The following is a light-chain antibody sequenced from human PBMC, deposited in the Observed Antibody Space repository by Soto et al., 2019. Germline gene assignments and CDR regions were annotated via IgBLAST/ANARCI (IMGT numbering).Light chain of an antibody. CDR3: QSYDSSLSGYV. V-gene: IGLV1-40*01. J-gene: IGLJ1*01. Sequence: QSVRTQPPSVSGAPGQRVTNSCTGSSSNIGASYEVHWYQQLPGRAPKLLIYGNNNRPSGVPDRFSGSKSGTSGSLAITGLQAEDEADYYCQSYDSSLSGYVFGTGTKLTVL. CDR1: SSNIGASYE. CDR2: GNN.